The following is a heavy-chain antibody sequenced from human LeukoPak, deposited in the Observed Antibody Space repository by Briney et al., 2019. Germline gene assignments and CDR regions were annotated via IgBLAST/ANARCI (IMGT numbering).Heavy chain of an antibody. J-gene: IGHJ6*03. Sequence: SETLSLTCAVYGGSFSGYYWSWIRQPPGKGLEWIGEINHSGSTNYNPSLKSRVTISVDTSKNQFSLKLSSVTAADTAVYYCARSASEERWLQLTYYYYYYMDVWGKGTTVTVSS. CDR1: GGSFSGYY. CDR3: ARSASEERWLQLTYYYYYYMDV. D-gene: IGHD5-24*01. V-gene: IGHV4-34*01. CDR2: INHSGST.